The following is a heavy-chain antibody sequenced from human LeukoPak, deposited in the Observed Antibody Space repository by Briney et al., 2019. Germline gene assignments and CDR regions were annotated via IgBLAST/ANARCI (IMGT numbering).Heavy chain of an antibody. CDR3: ARGTWNYDYYFDY. J-gene: IGHJ4*02. CDR2: IIPILGIA. D-gene: IGHD1-7*01. Sequence: GASVKVSCKASGGTFSSYAISWVRQAPGQGLEWMGRIIPILGIANYAQKFQGRVTITADKSTSTAYMELSSLRSEDTAVYYCARGTWNYDYYFDYWGQGTLVTVSS. CDR1: GGTFSSYA. V-gene: IGHV1-69*04.